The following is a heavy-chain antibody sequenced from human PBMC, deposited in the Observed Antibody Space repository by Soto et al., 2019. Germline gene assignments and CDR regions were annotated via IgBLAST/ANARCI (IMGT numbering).Heavy chain of an antibody. Sequence: EVQLLESGGGLVQRGGSLRLSCAVSGFSLSTYAMSWVRQAPGKGLEWVSSTSGSDDRTFYVDSVKGRFTISRDNSRNTLYLQMNSLRAEDTALYYCVKPRQGGGIDMVFDYWGQGTLVTVSS. J-gene: IGHJ4*02. CDR2: TSGSDDRT. D-gene: IGHD3-10*01. CDR3: VKPRQGGGIDMVFDY. V-gene: IGHV3-23*01. CDR1: GFSLSTYA.